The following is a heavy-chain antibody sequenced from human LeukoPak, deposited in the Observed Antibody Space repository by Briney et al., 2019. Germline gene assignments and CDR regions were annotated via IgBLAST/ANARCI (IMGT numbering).Heavy chain of an antibody. Sequence: PGGSLRLSCAASGFTFSSYAMSWVRQAPEKGLEWVSAISGSGGSTYYADSVKGRFTISRDNSKNTLYLQMNSLRAEDTAVYYCAKDLGVGYYDSSGYVDYWGQGTLVTVSS. J-gene: IGHJ4*02. CDR1: GFTFSSYA. CDR3: AKDLGVGYYDSSGYVDY. CDR2: ISGSGGST. V-gene: IGHV3-23*01. D-gene: IGHD3-22*01.